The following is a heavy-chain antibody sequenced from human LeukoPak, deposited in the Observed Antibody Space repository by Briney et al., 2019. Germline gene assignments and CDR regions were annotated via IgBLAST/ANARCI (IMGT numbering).Heavy chain of an antibody. V-gene: IGHV3-23*01. J-gene: IGHJ4*02. D-gene: IGHD3-22*01. CDR3: AKGRRGYDSSGSDY. CDR1: GFTFSSYG. CDR2: IGNSGGST. Sequence: GGTLRLSCAASGFTFSSYGMSWVRQAPGKGLEWVSAIGNSGGSTYYADSVKGRFAISRDNSKNTLYLQMNNLRAEDTAVYYCAKGRRGYDSSGSDYWGQGTLVTVSS.